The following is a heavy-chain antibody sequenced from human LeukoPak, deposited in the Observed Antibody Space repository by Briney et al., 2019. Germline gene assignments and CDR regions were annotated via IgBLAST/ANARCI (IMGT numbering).Heavy chain of an antibody. CDR1: GFTFSSYA. CDR2: ISDSGGST. CDR3: ARARYLDY. J-gene: IGHJ4*02. V-gene: IGHV3-23*01. Sequence: PGGSLRLSCAASGFTFSSYAMTWVRQAPGKGLEWVSSISDSGGSTYYADSVKGRFTISRDNSKNTLYLQMNSLRVEDTAVYYCARARYLDYWGQGTLVTVSS.